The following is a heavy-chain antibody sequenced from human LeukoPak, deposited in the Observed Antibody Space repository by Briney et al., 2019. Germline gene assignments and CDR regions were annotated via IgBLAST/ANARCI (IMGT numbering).Heavy chain of an antibody. J-gene: IGHJ3*01. CDR3: ARAVPIGTGWDAFDV. V-gene: IGHV3-30*14. Sequence: GRSLRLSCAASGFTFSSYAMHWVRQAPGKGLEWVAVISYDGSNKYYADSVKGRFTISRDNSKNTVYLQMNSLRAEDTAVYFCARAVPIGTGWDAFDVWGQGTLVTVSS. CDR1: GFTFSSYA. D-gene: IGHD6-19*01. CDR2: ISYDGSNK.